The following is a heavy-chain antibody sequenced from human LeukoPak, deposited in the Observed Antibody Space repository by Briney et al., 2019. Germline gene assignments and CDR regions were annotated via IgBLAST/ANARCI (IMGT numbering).Heavy chain of an antibody. J-gene: IGHJ4*02. V-gene: IGHV4-4*07. CDR3: ARVSAGSSSWYYFDY. CDR1: GGSISSYY. CDR2: IYTSGST. Sequence: SSETLSLTCTVSGGSISSYYWSWIRQPAGKGLEWIGRIYTSGSTNYNPSLKSRVTMSVDTSKNQFSLKLSSVTAADTAVYYCARVSAGSSSWYYFDYWGQGTLVTVSS. D-gene: IGHD6-13*01.